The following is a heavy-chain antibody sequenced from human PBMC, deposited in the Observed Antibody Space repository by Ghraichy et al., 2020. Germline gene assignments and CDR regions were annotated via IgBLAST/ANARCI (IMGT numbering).Heavy chain of an antibody. CDR3: ARDLMVYAIEGNWFDP. J-gene: IGHJ5*02. CDR1: GYTFTSYG. V-gene: IGHV1-18*01. CDR2: ISAYNGNT. D-gene: IGHD2-8*01. Sequence: ASVKVSCKASGYTFTSYGISWVRQAPGQGLEWMGWISAYNGNTNYAQKLQGRVTMTTDTSTSTAYMELRSLRSDDTAVYYCARDLMVYAIEGNWFDPWGQGTLVTVSS.